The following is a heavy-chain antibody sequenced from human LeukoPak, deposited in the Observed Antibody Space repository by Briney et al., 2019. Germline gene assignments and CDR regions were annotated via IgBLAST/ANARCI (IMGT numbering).Heavy chain of an antibody. CDR3: ARELSPSGNYDC. J-gene: IGHJ4*02. V-gene: IGHV1-46*01. CDR2: IYTSDGSA. D-gene: IGHD1-26*01. Sequence: ASVKVSCKASGYTFTSYYMHWVRQAPGQGPEWMGIIYTSDGSARYAQKFQGRVTMTRDTSTSTVYMELSSLRSEDTAVYYCARELSPSGNYDCWGQGTLVTVSS. CDR1: GYTFTSYY.